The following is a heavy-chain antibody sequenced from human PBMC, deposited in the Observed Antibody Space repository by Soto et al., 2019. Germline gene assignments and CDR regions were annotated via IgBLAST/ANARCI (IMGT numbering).Heavy chain of an antibody. CDR2: ISAYNGKT. D-gene: IGHD3-3*01. J-gene: IGHJ6*02. CDR1: GYTFTSYG. V-gene: IGHV1-18*01. Sequence: QVQLVQSGAEVKKPGASVKVSCKASGYTFTSYGISWVRQAPGKGREWMGWISAYNGKTNYAQKLQGRVTMTTDTSTSTAYMELRSLRADDPAVYYCARDVPFGSGYPLGMDVWVQGTTVTVSS. CDR3: ARDVPFGSGYPLGMDV.